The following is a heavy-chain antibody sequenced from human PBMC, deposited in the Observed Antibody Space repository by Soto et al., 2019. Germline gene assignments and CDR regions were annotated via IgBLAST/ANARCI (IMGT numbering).Heavy chain of an antibody. Sequence: HPGGSLRLSCAASGFTFSSYAMHWVRQAPGKGLEYVSAISSNGGSTYYANSVKGRFTISRDNSKNTLYLQMGSLRAEDMAVYYCARESCSGGNCYSGWFDPWGQGT. CDR2: ISSNGGST. CDR3: ARESCSGGNCYSGWFDP. CDR1: GFTFSSYA. V-gene: IGHV3-64*01. D-gene: IGHD2-15*01. J-gene: IGHJ5*02.